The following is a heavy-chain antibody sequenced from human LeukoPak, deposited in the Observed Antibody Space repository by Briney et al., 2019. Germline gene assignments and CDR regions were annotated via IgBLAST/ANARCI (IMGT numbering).Heavy chain of an antibody. CDR2: ISTSSGYE. J-gene: IGHJ4*02. CDR1: GFIFSSYS. V-gene: IGHV3-21*01. CDR3: ARDKPMYTSLYAF. D-gene: IGHD2-2*01. Sequence: GGSLRLSCAASGFIFSSYSMNWVRQAPGKGLEWVSSISTSSGYEYYADSVKGRFTISRDNAKNSLYLQMNSLRAEDTAVYYCARDKPMYTSLYAFWGQGTLVTVSS.